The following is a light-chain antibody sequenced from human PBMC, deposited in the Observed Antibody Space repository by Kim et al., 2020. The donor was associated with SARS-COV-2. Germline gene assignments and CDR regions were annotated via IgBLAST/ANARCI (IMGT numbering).Light chain of an antibody. Sequence: ALGQTVRITCQGDSLRSYYASWYQQTPGQAPVLVIYGKNNRPSGIPDRFSGSSSGNTASLTITGAQAEDEADYYCNSRDSSGDRLVFGGGTQLTVL. CDR2: GKN. CDR3: NSRDSSGDRLV. J-gene: IGLJ3*02. CDR1: SLRSYY. V-gene: IGLV3-19*01.